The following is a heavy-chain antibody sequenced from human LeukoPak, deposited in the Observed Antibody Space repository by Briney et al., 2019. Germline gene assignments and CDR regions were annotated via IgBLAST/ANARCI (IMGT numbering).Heavy chain of an antibody. D-gene: IGHD3-10*01. CDR3: ARGGMVRGVPVWFQH. CDR2: IYYSGST. CDR1: GGSISSYY. Sequence: SETLSLTCTVSGGSISSYYWGWIRQPPGKGLEWIGYIYYSGSTNYNPSLKSRVTISVDTSKNQFSLKLSSVTAADTAVYYCARGGMVRGVPVWFQHWGQGTLGTVSS. V-gene: IGHV4-59*01. J-gene: IGHJ1*01.